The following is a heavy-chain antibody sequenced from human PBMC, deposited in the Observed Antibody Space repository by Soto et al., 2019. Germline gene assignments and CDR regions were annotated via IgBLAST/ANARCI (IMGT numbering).Heavy chain of an antibody. CDR1: GFTFSSYA. D-gene: IGHD3-22*01. J-gene: IGHJ4*02. V-gene: IGHV3-23*01. Sequence: GESRKISCAASGFTFSSYAMSWVRQAPGKGLEWVSAISGSGGSTYYADSVKGRFTISRDNSKNTLYLQMNSLRAEDTAVYYCAKGRYYDSSAYSDYWGQGTLVTVSS. CDR2: ISGSGGST. CDR3: AKGRYYDSSAYSDY.